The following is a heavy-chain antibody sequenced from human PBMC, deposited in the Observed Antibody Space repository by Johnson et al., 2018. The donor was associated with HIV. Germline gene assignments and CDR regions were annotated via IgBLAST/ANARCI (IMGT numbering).Heavy chain of an antibody. CDR1: GFTFSDYY. D-gene: IGHD5-18*01. CDR2: ISSSGGTK. V-gene: IGHV3-11*04. CDR3: ARGMWIPEIDAIDI. J-gene: IGHJ3*02. Sequence: QVQLVESGGGLVKPGGSLRLSCTASGFTFSDYYMTWIRQAPGKGLDWVSYISSSGGTKYYADSVKGRFTISRDNAKKSLYLQMNSLRAEDTAMYYCARGMWIPEIDAIDIWGQGTMVTVSS.